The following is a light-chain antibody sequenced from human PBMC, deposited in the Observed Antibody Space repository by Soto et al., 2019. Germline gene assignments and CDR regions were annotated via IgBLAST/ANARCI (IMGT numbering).Light chain of an antibody. V-gene: IGKV1-5*03. CDR3: QQYSSYPLT. CDR1: QSFGTW. CDR2: KAS. Sequence: DIQMTQFPSTLSASVGDRVTITCRASQSFGTWLAWYQQKPGKAPKLLIYKASSLESGVPSRFSGSGSGTEFTLTISSLQPDDFATYYCQQYSSYPLTFGGGTKVDIK. J-gene: IGKJ4*01.